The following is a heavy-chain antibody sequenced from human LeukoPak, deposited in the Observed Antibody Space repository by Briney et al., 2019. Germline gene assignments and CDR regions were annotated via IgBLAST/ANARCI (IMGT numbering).Heavy chain of an antibody. D-gene: IGHD4-17*01. J-gene: IGHJ6*03. CDR2: ISSSSSTI. CDR1: GFTFSSYS. Sequence: GGSLRLSCAASGFTFSSYSMNWVRQAPGKGLEWVSYISSSSSTIYYADSVKGRFTISRDNAKNSLYLQMNSLRAEDTAVYHCAKDRDYGDYPSAYYYYMDVWGKGTTVTVSS. V-gene: IGHV3-48*01. CDR3: AKDRDYGDYPSAYYYYMDV.